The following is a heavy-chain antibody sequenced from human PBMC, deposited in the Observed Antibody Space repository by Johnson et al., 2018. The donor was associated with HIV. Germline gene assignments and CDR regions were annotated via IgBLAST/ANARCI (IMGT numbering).Heavy chain of an antibody. J-gene: IGHJ3*02. CDR2: ISYDGNNT. CDR3: ARGCGGDCAHQEAFDI. CDR1: GFTFSAYA. V-gene: IGHV3-30*14. D-gene: IGHD2-21*02. Sequence: QVQLVESGGGVVQPGGSLRLSCAASGFTFSAYAIHWVRRAPGKGLEWVAIISYDGNNTYYADSVKGRFTISRDNSKNTLYLQMNNLRAEDTAVYFCARGCGGDCAHQEAFDIWGQGTMVTVSS.